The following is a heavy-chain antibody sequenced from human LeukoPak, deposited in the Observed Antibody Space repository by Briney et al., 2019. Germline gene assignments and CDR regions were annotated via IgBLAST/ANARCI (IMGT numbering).Heavy chain of an antibody. D-gene: IGHD3-9*01. CDR2: INPNSGGT. CDR1: GYTFTGYY. V-gene: IGHV1-2*02. CDR3: ARGDILTGYYTDFDY. Sequence: ASVKVSCKTSGYTFTGYYMHWVRQAPGQGLEWMGWINPNSGGTNYAQKFQGRVTMTRDTSISTAYMELSRLRSDDTAVYYCARGDILTGYYTDFDYWGQGTLVTVSS. J-gene: IGHJ4*02.